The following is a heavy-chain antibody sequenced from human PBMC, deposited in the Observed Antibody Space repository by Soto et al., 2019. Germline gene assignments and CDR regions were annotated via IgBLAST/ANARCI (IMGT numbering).Heavy chain of an antibody. V-gene: IGHV1-18*01. CDR3: ARAYGSGGGGPYYYYYYMDV. J-gene: IGHJ6*03. Sequence: QVQLVQSGAEVKKPGASVKVSCKASGYTFTSYGISWVRQAPGQGLEWMGWISAYNGNTNYAQKLQGRVTMTTDTPASTAYMELRSRRSDDTAVYYCARAYGSGGGGPYYYYYYMDVWGKGTTVTVSS. CDR1: GYTFTSYG. D-gene: IGHD3-10*01. CDR2: ISAYNGNT.